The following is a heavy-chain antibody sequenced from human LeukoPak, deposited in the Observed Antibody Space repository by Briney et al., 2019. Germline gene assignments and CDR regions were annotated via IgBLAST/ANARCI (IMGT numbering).Heavy chain of an antibody. CDR2: IYSSGGT. CDR1: GGSISGYY. J-gene: IGHJ3*02. D-gene: IGHD3-22*01. V-gene: IGHV4-59*01. CDR3: ARGRPGYSNGDDAFDI. Sequence: PSGTLSLTCTVSGGSISGYYWSWFRQPPGKGLEWIGYIYSSGGTNYNPSLTSRIIMSVDTARNQISLNLSTVTAADTAVYYCARGRPGYSNGDDAFDIWGQGTRVTVSS.